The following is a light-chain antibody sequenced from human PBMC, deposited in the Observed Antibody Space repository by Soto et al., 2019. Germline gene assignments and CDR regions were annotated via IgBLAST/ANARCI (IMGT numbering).Light chain of an antibody. CDR1: QSISSSY. CDR2: GAS. J-gene: IGKJ2*01. Sequence: EIVLTQSPGTLSLSPGEGATLSCRTSQSISSSYLSWFQQRPGQAPRVLIYGASNRASGIPDRFSGSGSGTDFTLTISSLEPEDFEVYYCQYYGRSPPYTFGQGTKLDIK. CDR3: QYYGRSPPYT. V-gene: IGKV3-20*01.